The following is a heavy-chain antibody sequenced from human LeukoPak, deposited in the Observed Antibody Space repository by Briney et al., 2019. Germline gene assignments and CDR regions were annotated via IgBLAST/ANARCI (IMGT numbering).Heavy chain of an antibody. CDR2: IHYNGNT. CDR1: GGSFSSSSYY. CDR3: ARHADGYNQGSYFDY. D-gene: IGHD5-24*01. Sequence: SETLSLTCTVSGGSFSSSSYYWGWIRQPPGKGLEWIGSIHYNGNTYYNPSLKSRVTISADTSKNQFSLKLSSVTAADTAVYYCARHADGYNQGSYFDYWGQGTLVTVSS. V-gene: IGHV4-39*01. J-gene: IGHJ4*02.